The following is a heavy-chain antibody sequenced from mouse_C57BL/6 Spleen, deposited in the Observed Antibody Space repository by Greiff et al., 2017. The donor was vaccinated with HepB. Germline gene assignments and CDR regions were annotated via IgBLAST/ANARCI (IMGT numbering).Heavy chain of an antibody. V-gene: IGHV1-26*01. J-gene: IGHJ2*01. CDR1: GYTFTDYY. CDR3: ARKPYYYGSSDY. CDR2: INPNNGGT. Sequence: EVQLQQSGPELVKPGASVKISCKASGYTFTDYYMNWVKQSHGKSLEWIGDINPNNGGTSYNQKFKGKATLTVDKSSSTAYMELRSLTSEDSAVYYCARKPYYYGSSDYWGQGTTLTVSS. D-gene: IGHD1-1*01.